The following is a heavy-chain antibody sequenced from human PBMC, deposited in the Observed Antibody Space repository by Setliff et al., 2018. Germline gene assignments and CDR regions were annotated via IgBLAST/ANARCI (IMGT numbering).Heavy chain of an antibody. CDR2: VGYNGNT. J-gene: IGHJ4*02. D-gene: IGHD6-6*01. Sequence: PSETLSLTCTVSGGSINNYHWNWIRQPPGKGLEWIGYVGYNGNTHYHPSLNSRVTMSVDTSKNQFSLKLTSVSAADTAVYYCARGFGPAAVGPYSSSSEGFDYWGQGTLVTVSS. CDR3: ARGFGPAAVGPYSSSSEGFDY. V-gene: IGHV4-59*01. CDR1: GGSINNYH.